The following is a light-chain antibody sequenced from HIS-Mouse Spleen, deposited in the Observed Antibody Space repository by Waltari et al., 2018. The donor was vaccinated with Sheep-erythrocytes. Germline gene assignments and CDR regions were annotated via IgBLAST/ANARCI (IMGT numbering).Light chain of an antibody. CDR1: SSNIGAGSD. CDR3: CSYAGSYNHV. V-gene: IGLV1-40*01. J-gene: IGLJ1*01. Sequence: QSVLTQPPSVSGAPGQRVTISCTGSSSNIGAGSDVHWYQQLPGTAPKLLIYGNSNRPSGVPDRFSGSKSGTSASLAITGLQAEDEADYYCCSYAGSYNHVFATGTKVTVL. CDR2: GNS.